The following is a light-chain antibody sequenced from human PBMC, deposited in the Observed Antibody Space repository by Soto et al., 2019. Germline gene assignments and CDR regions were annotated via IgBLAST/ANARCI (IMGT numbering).Light chain of an antibody. V-gene: IGKV4-1*01. J-gene: IGKJ2*01. Sequence: DIVMTQSPASLTVSLGERATINCKSSQSVLYSSNNKDYLAWYQQKPGQPPKLLIYWASTRESGVPDRFSGSGSGTDFTLTISRLQAEDVAVYFCQQYYSTPLTFGQGTKLEFK. CDR1: QSVLYSSNNKDY. CDR3: QQYYSTPLT. CDR2: WAS.